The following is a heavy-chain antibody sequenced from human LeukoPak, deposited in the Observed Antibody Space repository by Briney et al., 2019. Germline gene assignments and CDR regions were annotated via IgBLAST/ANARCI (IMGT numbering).Heavy chain of an antibody. J-gene: IGHJ4*02. CDR2: INEDGSTT. CDR1: GFTFSSNW. V-gene: IGHV3-74*01. D-gene: IGHD1-26*01. Sequence: GGSLRLSCAASGFTFSSNWMHWVRQAPGKGLVWVSRINEDGSTTNYADSVKGRSTIFRDNAKNTLYLQMNSLRAEDTAVYYCVRDLGGRSGHWGQGSLVTVSS. CDR3: VRDLGGRSGH.